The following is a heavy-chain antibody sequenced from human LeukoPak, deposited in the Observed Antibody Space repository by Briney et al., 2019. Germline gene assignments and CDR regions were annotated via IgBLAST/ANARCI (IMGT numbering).Heavy chain of an antibody. D-gene: IGHD6-6*01. J-gene: IGHJ3*02. CDR1: GGSISSSSYY. V-gene: IGHV4-39*01. CDR2: IYYSGST. Sequence: KPSETLSLTCTVSGGSISSSSYYWGWIRQPPGKGLEWIGSIYYSGSTYYNPSLKSRVTISVDTSKNQFSLKLSSVTAADTAVYYCARPYSSSSGDAFDIWGQGTMVTVSS. CDR3: ARPYSSSSGDAFDI.